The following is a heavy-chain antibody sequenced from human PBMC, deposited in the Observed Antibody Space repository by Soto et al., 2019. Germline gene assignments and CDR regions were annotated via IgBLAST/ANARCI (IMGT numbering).Heavy chain of an antibody. V-gene: IGHV3-23*01. J-gene: IGHJ4*02. CDR3: AKDRYYYDSSGYYPPRCDDY. Sequence: GGSLRLSCAASGFTFSSYAMSWVRQAPGKGLEWVSAISGSGGSTYYADSVKGRFTISRDNSKNTLYPQMNSLRAEDTAVYYCAKDRYYYDSSGYYPPRCDDYWGQGTLVTVSS. D-gene: IGHD3-22*01. CDR2: ISGSGGST. CDR1: GFTFSSYA.